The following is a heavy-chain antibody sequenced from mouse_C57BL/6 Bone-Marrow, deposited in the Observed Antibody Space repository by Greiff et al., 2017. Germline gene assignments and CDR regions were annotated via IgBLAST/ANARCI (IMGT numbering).Heavy chain of an antibody. CDR3: TRGGYYGY. CDR1: GYTFTDYE. Sequence: QVQLQQSGAELVRPGASVTLSCKASGYTFTDYEMHWVKQTPVHGLEWIGAIDPETGGTAYNQKFKGKAILTAEKSSSTAYMELRSLTSEDSAVYYCTRGGYYGYWGQGTTLTVSS. V-gene: IGHV1-15*01. D-gene: IGHD1-1*01. J-gene: IGHJ2*01. CDR2: IDPETGGT.